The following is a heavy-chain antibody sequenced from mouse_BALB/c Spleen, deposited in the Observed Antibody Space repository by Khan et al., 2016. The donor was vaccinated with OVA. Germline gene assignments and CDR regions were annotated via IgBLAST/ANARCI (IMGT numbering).Heavy chain of an antibody. CDR2: ISSDSNTI. CDR1: GFTFTSYG. D-gene: IGHD1-1*01. Sequence: EVELVDSGGGLVQSGGSRKLSCVASGFTFTSYGMHWIRQAPEKGLEWVAYISSDSNTIYYADTVKGRFTISRDNPKNTLFLQMTSLRSGDTAMYFCATSYFYGYYFDYWGQGTTLTVSS. J-gene: IGHJ2*01. V-gene: IGHV5-17*02. CDR3: ATSYFYGYYFDY.